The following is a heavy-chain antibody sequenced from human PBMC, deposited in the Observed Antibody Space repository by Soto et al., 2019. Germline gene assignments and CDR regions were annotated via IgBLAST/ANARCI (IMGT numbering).Heavy chain of an antibody. CDR3: AKSGNLGELSYFVY. J-gene: IGHJ4*02. CDR2: ISATGGST. Sequence: EMQLLESGGGLVQPGGSLRLSCAASGFTFNIYAMSWVRQAPGKGLEWVSTISATGGSTYYADYVKGRITISRDNSKNPLYLQMNTLRAEDTAIYYCAKSGNLGELSYFVYRGQGTLVTVSS. D-gene: IGHD3-16*02. CDR1: GFTFNIYA. V-gene: IGHV3-23*01.